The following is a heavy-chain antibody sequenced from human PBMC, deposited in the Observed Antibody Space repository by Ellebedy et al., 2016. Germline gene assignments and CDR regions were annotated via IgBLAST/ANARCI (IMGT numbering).Heavy chain of an antibody. CDR3: AMGPGRAAYYYDSSGYYSATSHDY. D-gene: IGHD3-22*01. CDR2: IIPMSGRT. Sequence: SVKVSCXASGGTFSNYAMNWVRQAPGQGLEWLGGIIPMSGRTNYAQKFQGRVTITADESTSTAYMELSSLRSEDTAVYYCAMGPGRAAYYYDSSGYYSATSHDYWGQGTLVTVSS. V-gene: IGHV1-69*13. CDR1: GGTFSNYA. J-gene: IGHJ4*02.